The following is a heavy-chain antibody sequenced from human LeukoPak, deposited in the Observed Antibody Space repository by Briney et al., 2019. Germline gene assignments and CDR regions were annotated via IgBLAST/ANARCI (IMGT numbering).Heavy chain of an antibody. CDR3: ATDGAGFDT. J-gene: IGHJ5*02. CDR1: GFTFNYYY. Sequence: GSLKLSCSASGFTFNYYYMNWVRQAPGQGLEWLSYINIGGTNTHYADSVKGRFTISRDNAKKSLYLEMNNLRAEDTAVYYCATDGAGFDTWGQGVLVTVSS. V-gene: IGHV3-11*01. CDR2: INIGGTNT.